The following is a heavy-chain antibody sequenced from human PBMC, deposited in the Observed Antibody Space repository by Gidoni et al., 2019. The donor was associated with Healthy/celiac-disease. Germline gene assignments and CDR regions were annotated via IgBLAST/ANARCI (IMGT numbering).Heavy chain of an antibody. D-gene: IGHD4-4*01. V-gene: IGHV3-30-3*01. J-gene: IGHJ4*02. Sequence: VQLVESGGGVVAPGRSLRLPCAASGFPFSSYAMHWVRQAPGKGLEWVAVISYDGSNKYYADAVKGRFTISRDNSKNTLYLQMNSLRAEDTAVYYCARDRNIYSNPFLYIDYWGQGTLVTVSS. CDR1: GFPFSSYA. CDR3: ARDRNIYSNPFLYIDY. CDR2: ISYDGSNK.